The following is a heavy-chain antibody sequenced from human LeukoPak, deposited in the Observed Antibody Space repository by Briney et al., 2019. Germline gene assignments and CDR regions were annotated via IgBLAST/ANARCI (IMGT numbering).Heavy chain of an antibody. V-gene: IGHV3-72*01. CDR2: IKNKANSYST. CDR1: GFTFSDHY. J-gene: IGHJ4*02. D-gene: IGHD2-15*01. CDR3: TRVRLGAATRYFDY. Sequence: GGSLRLSCAASGFTFSDHYMDWVRLAPGKGLEWVGRIKNKANSYSTEYAASVKGRLTISRDESKNSLYLQMNSLRSEDTALYYCTRVRLGAATRYFDYWGQGTLVTVSS.